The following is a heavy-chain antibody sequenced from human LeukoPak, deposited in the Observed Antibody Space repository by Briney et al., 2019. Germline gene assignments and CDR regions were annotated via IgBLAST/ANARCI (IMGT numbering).Heavy chain of an antibody. D-gene: IGHD4-17*01. CDR1: GFTFSSYE. CDR2: ISSSGSTI. J-gene: IGHJ4*02. CDR3: ARDDDYGDYFDY. Sequence: GGSLRLSCAASGFTFSSYEMNWVRQAPGKGLEWVSYISSSGSTIYYADSVKGRFTISRDNAKNSLYLQTNSLRAEDTAVYYCARDDDYGDYFDYWGQGTLVTVSS. V-gene: IGHV3-48*03.